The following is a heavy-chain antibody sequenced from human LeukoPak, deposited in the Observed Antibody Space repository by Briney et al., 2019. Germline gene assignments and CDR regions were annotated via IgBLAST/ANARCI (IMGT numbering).Heavy chain of an antibody. CDR2: IYHSGST. J-gene: IGHJ4*02. D-gene: IGHD6-19*01. CDR3: ASLIAVAGIGSFDY. CDR1: GGSVSSSNW. V-gene: IGHV4-4*02. Sequence: PSETLSLTCAVSGGSVSSSNWWSWVRQPPGKGLEWIGEIYHSGSTNYNPSLKSRVTISVDKSKNQFSLKLSSVTAADTAVYYCASLIAVAGIGSFDYWGQGTLVTVSS.